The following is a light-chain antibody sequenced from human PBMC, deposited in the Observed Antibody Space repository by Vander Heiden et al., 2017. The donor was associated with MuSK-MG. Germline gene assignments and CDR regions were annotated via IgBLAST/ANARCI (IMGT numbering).Light chain of an antibody. J-gene: IGLJ2*01. V-gene: IGLV2-14*01. CDR2: DVS. Sequence: QSALTQPASVSGSPGQSITISCTGASSDVGTYNYVSWYQQHPGKAPKVMIYDVSKRPSGVSNRFSGSKSGNTASLTISGLQAEDEADYYCTSYTSSNTLVFGGGTRLTVL. CDR1: SSDVGTYNY. CDR3: TSYTSSNTLV.